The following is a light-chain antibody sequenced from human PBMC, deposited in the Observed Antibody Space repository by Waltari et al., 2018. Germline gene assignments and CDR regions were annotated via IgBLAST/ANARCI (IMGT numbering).Light chain of an antibody. J-gene: IGKJ1*01. Sequence: AIRITQSPSPLSASTGDRVTTTCRASQGISSYLAWYQQKPGKAPKLLIYAASTLQSGVPSRFSGSGSGTDFTLTISCLQSEDFATYYCQQYYSYPGAFGQGTKVEIK. CDR2: AAS. CDR1: QGISSY. V-gene: IGKV1-8*01. CDR3: QQYYSYPGA.